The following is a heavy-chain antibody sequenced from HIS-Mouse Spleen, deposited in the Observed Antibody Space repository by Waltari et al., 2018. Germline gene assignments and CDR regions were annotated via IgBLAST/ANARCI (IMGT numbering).Heavy chain of an antibody. CDR3: AREIPYSSSWYDWYFDL. V-gene: IGHV4-39*07. CDR2: IYYSGST. Sequence: HLQLQESGPGLVKPSETLSLTCTVSGGSISSSSYYWGWIRQPPGKGLEWIGSIYYSGSTDYNPSLKSRVTISVDTSKNQFSLKLSSVTAAATAVYYCAREIPYSSSWYDWYFDLWGRGTLVTVSS. D-gene: IGHD6-13*01. J-gene: IGHJ2*01. CDR1: GGSISSSSYY.